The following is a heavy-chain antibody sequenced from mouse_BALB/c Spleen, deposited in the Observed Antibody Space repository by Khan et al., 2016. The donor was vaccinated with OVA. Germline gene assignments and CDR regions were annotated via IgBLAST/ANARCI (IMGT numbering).Heavy chain of an antibody. Sequence: VQLQESGPGLVAPSQSLSITCTVSGFSLIDYDVSWIRQPPGKGLEWLGVIWGGGSTYYNSALKSRLSISKDNSKSQVFLKMNSLQTDDTAMYYCAKGVCSYYFAVDYWGQGTSVTVSS. V-gene: IGHV2-6-5*01. CDR1: GFSLIDYD. D-gene: IGHD2-10*02. J-gene: IGHJ4*01. CDR3: AKGVCSYYFAVDY. CDR2: IWGGGST.